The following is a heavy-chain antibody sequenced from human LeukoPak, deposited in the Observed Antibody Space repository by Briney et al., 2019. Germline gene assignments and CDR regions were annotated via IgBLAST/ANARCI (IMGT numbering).Heavy chain of an antibody. CDR1: GFTFSSYA. V-gene: IGHV3-23*01. D-gene: IGHD6-19*01. CDR2: ISGSGGST. J-gene: IGHJ5*02. CDR3: AKVSVQPGYSSGWSINWFDP. Sequence: GGSLRLSCAASGFTFSSYAMSWVRQAPGKGLEWVSAISGSGGSTYYADSVKGRFTISRDNSKNTLYLQMNSLSAEDTAVYYCAKVSVQPGYSSGWSINWFDPWGQGTLVTVSS.